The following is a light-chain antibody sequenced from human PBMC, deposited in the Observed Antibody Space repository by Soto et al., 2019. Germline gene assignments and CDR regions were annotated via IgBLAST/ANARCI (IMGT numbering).Light chain of an antibody. CDR1: SIDVGGYNY. J-gene: IGLJ1*01. Sequence: QSVRTQPASVSGSPGQSITIACTGTSIDVGGYNYVSWYQQHPGKAPKPMIYEVSNRPSGVSNRFSGSKSDNTASLTISGHQAEDEADSYCSSYTSSRNYVFGTGTTLTVL. CDR2: EVS. V-gene: IGLV2-14*01. CDR3: SSYTSSRNYV.